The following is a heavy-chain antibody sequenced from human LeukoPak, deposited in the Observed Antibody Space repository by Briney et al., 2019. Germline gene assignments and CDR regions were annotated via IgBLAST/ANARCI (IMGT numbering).Heavy chain of an antibody. D-gene: IGHD2-21*01. Sequence: GRSLRLSCVASGFTFSSYGMHWVRQAPGKGLEWVAVISYDGSNKYYADSVKGRFTISRDNAKNALYLQMNSLRAEDTAVYYCARDLYSFDFWGQGTLVTVSS. CDR3: ARDLYSFDF. CDR1: GFTFSSYG. J-gene: IGHJ4*02. CDR2: ISYDGSNK. V-gene: IGHV3-30*03.